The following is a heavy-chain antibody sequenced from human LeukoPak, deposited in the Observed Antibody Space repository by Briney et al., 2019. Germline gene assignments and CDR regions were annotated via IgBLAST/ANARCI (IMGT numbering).Heavy chain of an antibody. J-gene: IGHJ3*02. Sequence: GGSLRLSCVVSGFTFSSYWMNWVRQAPGKGLEWVANIYEDGSDKYYVDSVKGRFTISRDNAKNSLYLQMNSLRAEDTALYYCARTLRLGTPRAFDIWGRGTVVTVSS. V-gene: IGHV3-7*05. CDR2: IYEDGSDK. CDR3: ARTLRLGTPRAFDI. CDR1: GFTFSSYW. D-gene: IGHD1-14*01.